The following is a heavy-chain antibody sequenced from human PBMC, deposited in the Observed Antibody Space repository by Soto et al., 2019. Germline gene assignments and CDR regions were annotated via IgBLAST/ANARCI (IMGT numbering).Heavy chain of an antibody. CDR3: AKRASPANIDNWFDP. J-gene: IGHJ5*02. V-gene: IGHV3-23*01. CDR1: GFVFKNFA. CDR2: IRGTGLNT. Sequence: VGSLRLSCVGSGFVFKNFAINWVRQPPGKGLEWVSVIRGTGLNTYYAASVKGRFNISRDNSKNTVYLQMDSLKVEDTAVYYCAKRASPANIDNWFDPWGPGTQVTVSS.